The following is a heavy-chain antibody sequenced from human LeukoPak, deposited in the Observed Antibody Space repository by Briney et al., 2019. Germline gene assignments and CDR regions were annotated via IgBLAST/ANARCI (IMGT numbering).Heavy chain of an antibody. J-gene: IGHJ3*02. Sequence: HRASVKVSCKASGGTFSSYAISWVRQAPGQGLEWIGGIIPIFGTANYAQKFQGRVTITADESTSTAYMELSSLRSEDTAVYYCASLAGAGPDAFDIWGQGTMVTVSS. CDR3: ASLAGAGPDAFDI. V-gene: IGHV1-69*01. CDR1: GGTFSSYA. D-gene: IGHD1-26*01. CDR2: IIPIFGTA.